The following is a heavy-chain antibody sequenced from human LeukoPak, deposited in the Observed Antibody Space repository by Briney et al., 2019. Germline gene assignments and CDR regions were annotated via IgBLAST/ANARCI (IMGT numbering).Heavy chain of an antibody. CDR3: ARDLAYCSSTSCYPKEGYYYYYMDV. J-gene: IGHJ6*03. CDR2: IKQDGSEK. V-gene: IGHV3-7*01. CDR1: GFTFSSYW. D-gene: IGHD2-2*01. Sequence: GGSLRLSCAASGFTFSSYWMSWVRQAPGKGLEWVANIKQDGSEKYYVDSVKGRFTISRDNAKNSLYLQMNSLRAEDTAVYYCARDLAYCSSTSCYPKEGYYYYYMDVWGKGTTVTVSS.